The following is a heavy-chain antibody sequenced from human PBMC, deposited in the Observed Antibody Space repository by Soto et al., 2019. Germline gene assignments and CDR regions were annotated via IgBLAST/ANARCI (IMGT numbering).Heavy chain of an antibody. V-gene: IGHV4-59*08. J-gene: IGHJ6*03. CDR3: ARRTVTTSDYYYYYYMDV. CDR1: GGSISSYY. CDR2: IYYSGST. Sequence: SLTCTVSGGSISSYYWSWIRQPPGKGLEWIGYIYYSGSTNYNPSLKSRVTISVDTSKNQFSLKLSSVTAADTAVYYCARRTVTTSDYYYYYYMDVWGKGTTVTVSS. D-gene: IGHD4-17*01.